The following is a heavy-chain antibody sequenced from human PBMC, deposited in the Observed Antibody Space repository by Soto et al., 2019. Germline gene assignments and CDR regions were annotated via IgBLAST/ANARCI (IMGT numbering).Heavy chain of an antibody. J-gene: IGHJ4*02. CDR3: AREPLLRATVITNPFDY. Sequence: GASVKVSCKASGYTFTGYFVHWVRQAPGQGLEWMGWINPNSGDTNYAQNFQGRVTMTRDTSISTAYMELSRLRSDDTAVYYCAREPLLRATVITNPFDYWGQGTLVTVSS. V-gene: IGHV1-2*02. CDR2: INPNSGDT. D-gene: IGHD4-17*01. CDR1: GYTFTGYF.